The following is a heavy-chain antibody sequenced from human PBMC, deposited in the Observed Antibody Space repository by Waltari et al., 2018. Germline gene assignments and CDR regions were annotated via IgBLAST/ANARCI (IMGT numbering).Heavy chain of an antibody. J-gene: IGHJ4*02. CDR3: AQDLVPTRSSFDF. V-gene: IGHV3-23*04. CDR1: GCTFSSCA. D-gene: IGHD2-8*02. CDR2: ISGSGGGT. Sequence: EVQLVESGGGLVQPGESLTLSCAASGCTFSSCAMSWVRQAPGKGLEWVSAISGSGGGTNYADSVMGRFTISRDNSQNPLYLPMNSLSADDTAVYYCAQDLVPTRSSFDFWGQGTLVTVSS.